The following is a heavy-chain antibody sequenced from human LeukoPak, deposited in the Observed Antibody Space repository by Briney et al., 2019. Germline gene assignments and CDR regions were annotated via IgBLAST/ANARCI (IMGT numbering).Heavy chain of an antibody. J-gene: IGHJ4*02. CDR3: ARFGGSYFGGNFDY. Sequence: GGSLRLSYAASGFTLSSYDMTWVREAPGKGLEWVSGISPSGGITYYTDSVKGRFTISRDNSKNTVSLQMNSLRGEDTAVYYCARFGGSYFGGNFDYWGQGTLVTVSS. CDR2: ISPSGGIT. D-gene: IGHD1-26*01. CDR1: GFTLSSYD. V-gene: IGHV3-23*01.